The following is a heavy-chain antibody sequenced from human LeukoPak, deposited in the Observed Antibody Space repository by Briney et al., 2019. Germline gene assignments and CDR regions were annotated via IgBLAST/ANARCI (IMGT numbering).Heavy chain of an antibody. J-gene: IGHJ4*02. CDR1: GFTFSSYG. CDR3: AKEGSIAAAGTFPFFDY. D-gene: IGHD6-13*01. CDR2: IRYDGINE. V-gene: IGHV3-30*02. Sequence: GGSLRLSCAASGFTFSSYGMHWVRQAPGKGLEWVSYIRYDGINEYYADSVRGRFTISRDNAKNSLYLQMNSLRAEDTAVYYCAKEGSIAAAGTFPFFDYWGQGTLVTVSS.